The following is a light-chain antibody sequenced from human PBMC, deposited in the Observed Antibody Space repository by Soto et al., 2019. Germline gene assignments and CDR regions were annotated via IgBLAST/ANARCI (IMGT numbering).Light chain of an antibody. Sequence: EIVVTQSPATLSVSPGERVTLSCRASQSFSSSLAWYQQRPGQAPRLLIYDTSTRAPGIAARFSGSGSGTEFTLTISSLQSEDFAVYYCQQYTNWPPNTFGQGTRLEIK. CDR1: QSFSSS. CDR2: DTS. CDR3: QQYTNWPPNT. V-gene: IGKV3-15*01. J-gene: IGKJ5*01.